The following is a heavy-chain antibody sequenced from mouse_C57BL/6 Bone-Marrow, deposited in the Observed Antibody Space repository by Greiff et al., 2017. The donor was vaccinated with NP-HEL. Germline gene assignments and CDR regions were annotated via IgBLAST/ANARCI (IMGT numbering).Heavy chain of an antibody. CDR1: GYTFTSYW. V-gene: IGHV1-72*01. D-gene: IGHD2-5*01. CDR3: ARKDYSNYDYAMDY. J-gene: IGHJ4*01. CDR2: IDPNSGGT. Sequence: QVQLQQPGAELVKPGASVKLSCKASGYTFTSYWMHWVKQRPGRGLDWIGRIDPNSGGTKYNEKFKSKATLTVDKPSSTAYMQLSSLTSEDSAVYYCARKDYSNYDYAMDYWVKEPQSPSPQ.